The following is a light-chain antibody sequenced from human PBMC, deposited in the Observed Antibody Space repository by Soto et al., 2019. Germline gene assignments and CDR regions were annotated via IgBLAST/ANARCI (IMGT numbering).Light chain of an antibody. CDR2: HTS. CDR3: QQYSSSLWT. V-gene: IGKV3-20*01. CDR1: QSVSSTY. J-gene: IGKJ1*01. Sequence: ELVLTQSPGTLSLSPGERASLSCRASQSVSSTYLAWYQQKPGQAPRLLIYHTSTRATGIPSRFSGSGSGTDFTLTISRLEPEDFAVYYCQQYSSSLWTFGQGTKVEIK.